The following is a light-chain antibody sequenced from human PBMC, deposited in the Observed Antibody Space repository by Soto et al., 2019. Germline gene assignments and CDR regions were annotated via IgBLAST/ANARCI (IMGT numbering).Light chain of an antibody. CDR2: AAS. CDR3: QQGNSFPLT. CDR1: QDINSK. V-gene: IGKV1-12*01. J-gene: IGKJ4*01. Sequence: DLQMTQSPSSVSASVGDRVTITCRASQDINSKLAWYQQAPGKAPKLLIYAASSLPSGVPSRFSGGGSGTDFTLTIASLQPEDFGSYYCQQGNSFPLTFGGGSKVE.